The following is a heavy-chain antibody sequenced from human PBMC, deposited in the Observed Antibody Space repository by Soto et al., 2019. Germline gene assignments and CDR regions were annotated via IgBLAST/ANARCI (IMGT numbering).Heavy chain of an antibody. CDR1: GGSISSSSYY. D-gene: IGHD3-22*01. CDR3: ARHVQYYDSSGYYRPYNWFDP. V-gene: IGHV4-39*01. Sequence: QLQLQESGPGLVKPSETLSLTCTVSGGSISSSSYYWGWIRQPPGKGLEWIGSIYYSGSTYYNPSLKSRVTISVDTSKNQFSLKLSSVTAADTAVYYCARHVQYYDSSGYYRPYNWFDPWGQGTLVTVSS. J-gene: IGHJ5*02. CDR2: IYYSGST.